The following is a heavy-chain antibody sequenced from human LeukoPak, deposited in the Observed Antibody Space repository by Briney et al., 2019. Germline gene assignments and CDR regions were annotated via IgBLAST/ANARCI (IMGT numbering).Heavy chain of an antibody. D-gene: IGHD5-12*01. J-gene: IGHJ4*02. V-gene: IGHV3-48*04. Sequence: GGSLRLSCAASGFTFSRYNMNWVRQAPGKGLEWVSYISGTSSVIYYADSVKGRFTVSRDNAKNSLYLQMNSLRAEDTAVYYCVRDGGVSGYDLLDYWGQGTLVTVSS. CDR3: VRDGGVSGYDLLDY. CDR2: ISGTSSVI. CDR1: GFTFSRYN.